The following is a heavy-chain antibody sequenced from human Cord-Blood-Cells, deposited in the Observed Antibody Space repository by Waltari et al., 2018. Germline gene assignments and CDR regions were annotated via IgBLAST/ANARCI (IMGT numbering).Heavy chain of an antibody. J-gene: IGHJ4*02. D-gene: IGHD6-6*01. CDR2: INHSGST. CDR1: GGSFSGYY. V-gene: IGHV4-34*01. CDR3: ASLRSIAARPFDY. Sequence: QVQLQQWGAGLLKPSETLSLTCAVYGGSFSGYYWSWIRQPPGKGLEWIGEINHSGSTNYNPSRKSRVTISVDTSKNQFSLKLSSVTAADTAVYYCASLRSIAARPFDYWGQGTLVTVSS.